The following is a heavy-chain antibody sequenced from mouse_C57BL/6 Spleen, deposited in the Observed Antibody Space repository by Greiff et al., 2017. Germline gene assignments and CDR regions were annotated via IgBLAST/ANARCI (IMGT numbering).Heavy chain of an antibody. V-gene: IGHV1-69*01. CDR1: GYTFTSYW. CDR3: ARRAQGHDAMDY. Sequence: QVQLQQPGAELVMPGASVKLSCKASGYTFTSYWMHWVKQRPGQGLEWIGEIYPSDSYTNYNQKFKGKSTLTVDKSSSTAYMQLSSLTSSDAAVYYCARRAQGHDAMDYWGQGTSVTVSS. J-gene: IGHJ4*01. D-gene: IGHD6-1*01. CDR2: IYPSDSYT.